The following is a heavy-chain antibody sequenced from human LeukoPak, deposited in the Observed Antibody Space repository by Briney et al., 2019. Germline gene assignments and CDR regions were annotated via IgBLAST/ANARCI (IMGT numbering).Heavy chain of an antibody. CDR2: FDPEDGET. CDR1: GYTLTELS. CDR3: ATHTMVRGVYDHNWFDP. V-gene: IGHV1-24*01. J-gene: IGHJ5*02. D-gene: IGHD3-10*01. Sequence: ASVKVSCKVSGYTLTELSMHWVRQAPGKGLEWMGGFDPEDGETIYAQKFQGRVTMTEDTSTDTAYMELSSLRSEDTAVYYCATHTMVRGVYDHNWFDPWGQGTLVTVSS.